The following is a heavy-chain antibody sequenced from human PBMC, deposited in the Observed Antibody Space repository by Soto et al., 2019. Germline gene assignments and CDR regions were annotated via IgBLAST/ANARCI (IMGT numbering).Heavy chain of an antibody. V-gene: IGHV4-61*01. CDR2: VYYSGST. D-gene: IGHD3-22*01. J-gene: IGHJ3*02. Sequence: QVQLQESGPGLVKPSETLSLTCTVSGGSVSSTSYYWSWIQQPPGKGLEWIGYVYYSGSTNYNPSLRSRVTTSVDTSKNQFSLRLSSVTAADTAVYYCARDYYYDSTGSFPGGFDIWGQGTMVTVSS. CDR1: GGSVSSTSYY. CDR3: ARDYYYDSTGSFPGGFDI.